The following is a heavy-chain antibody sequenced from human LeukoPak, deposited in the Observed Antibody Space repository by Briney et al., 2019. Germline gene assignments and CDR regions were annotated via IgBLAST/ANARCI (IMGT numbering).Heavy chain of an antibody. CDR2: ISYDGSNK. V-gene: IGHV3-30*18. J-gene: IGHJ4*02. Sequence: GGSLRLSCAASGFTFSSYGMHWVRQAPGKGLEWVAVISYDGSNKYYADSVKGRFTISRDNSKNTLYLQMNSLRAEDTAVYYCAKDRRRGSGSYYPTDFDYWGQGTLVTVSS. CDR3: AKDRRRGSGSYYPTDFDY. CDR1: GFTFSSYG. D-gene: IGHD3-10*01.